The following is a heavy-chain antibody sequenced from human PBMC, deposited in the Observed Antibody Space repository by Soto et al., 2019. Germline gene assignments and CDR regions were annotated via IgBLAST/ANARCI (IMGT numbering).Heavy chain of an antibody. V-gene: IGHV1-2*04. D-gene: IGHD1-20*01. J-gene: IGHJ2*01. CDR1: GYKFTDYY. CDR2: VNPKRGDA. CDR3: ARDQGIPGRYWYFDL. Sequence: QVVLVQSGAEVKKPGASVEVSCKASGYKFTDYYIHWVRQAPGQGPEWMGWVNPKRGDAVYAQKFQGWVTMTRDTATTTAYLEVNRLKSDDTAVYYCARDQGIPGRYWYFDLWGRGTLVTVSS.